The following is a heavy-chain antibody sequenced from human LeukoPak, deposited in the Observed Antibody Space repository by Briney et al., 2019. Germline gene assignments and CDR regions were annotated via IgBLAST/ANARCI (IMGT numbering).Heavy chain of an antibody. CDR1: GYIFTDYY. CDR2: INPSSGGT. D-gene: IGHD2/OR15-2a*01. V-gene: IGHV1/OR15-1*04. CDR3: ARGQTSTYCNGTHCYLLDN. J-gene: IGHJ4*02. Sequence: ASVMVSCKASGYIFTDYYVHWVRQAPGQGLEWMGRINPSSGGTNYAQKFQGRVTMTRDTSISTAYMELSNLRSDDTAIYSCARGQTSTYCNGTHCYLLDNWGQGTLVTVSS.